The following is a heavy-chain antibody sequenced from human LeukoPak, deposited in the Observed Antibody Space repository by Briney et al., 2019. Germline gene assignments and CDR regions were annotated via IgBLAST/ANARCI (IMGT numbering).Heavy chain of an antibody. V-gene: IGHV4-61*01. CDR2: IYYSGST. J-gene: IGHJ3*02. Sequence: SVTLSLTCTVSGGSVSSGSYYWSWIRQPPGKGLEWIGYIYYSGSTNYNPSLKSRVTISVDTSKNQFSLKLSSVTAADTAVYYCASLVVPAARTNAFDIWGQGTMVTVSS. D-gene: IGHD2-2*01. CDR3: ASLVVPAARTNAFDI. CDR1: GGSVSSGSYY.